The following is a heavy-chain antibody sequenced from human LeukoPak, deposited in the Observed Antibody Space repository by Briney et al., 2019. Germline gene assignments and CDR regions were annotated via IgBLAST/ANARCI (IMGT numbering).Heavy chain of an antibody. V-gene: IGHV1-3*01. J-gene: IGHJ5*02. CDR2: INAGNGNT. Sequence: ASVKVSCKASGYTFTSYAMNWVRQAPGQGLEWMGWINAGNGNTKYSQKFQGRVTITRDTSASTAYMELSSLRSEDTAVYYCARTRCSSTSCKRENWFDPWGQGTLVTVSS. CDR1: GYTFTSYA. CDR3: ARTRCSSTSCKRENWFDP. D-gene: IGHD2-2*01.